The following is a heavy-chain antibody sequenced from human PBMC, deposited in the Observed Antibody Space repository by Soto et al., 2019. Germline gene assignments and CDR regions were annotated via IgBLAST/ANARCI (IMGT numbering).Heavy chain of an antibody. D-gene: IGHD2-15*01. CDR1: GYSFTSYW. J-gene: IGHJ6*02. Sequence: PGESLKISCKGSGYSFTSYWIGWVRQMPGKGLEWMGIIYPGDSDTRYSPSFQGQVTISADKPISTAYLQWSSLKASDTAMYYCASGYCSGGSCSRYGMDVWGQGTTVTVSS. CDR2: IYPGDSDT. CDR3: ASGYCSGGSCSRYGMDV. V-gene: IGHV5-51*01.